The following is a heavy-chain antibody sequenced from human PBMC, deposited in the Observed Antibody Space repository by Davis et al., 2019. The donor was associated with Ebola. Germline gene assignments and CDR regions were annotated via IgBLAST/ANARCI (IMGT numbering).Heavy chain of an antibody. J-gene: IGHJ3*02. V-gene: IGHV3-30*14. CDR3: ARGDKAARHAFDI. CDR2: ISYDGSNK. Sequence: PGGSLRLSCAASGFTFSSYAMHWVRQAPGKGLEWVAVISYDGSNKYYADSVKGRFTISRDNSKNTLYLQMNSLRAEDTAVYYCARGDKAARHAFDIWGQGTMVTVSS. D-gene: IGHD2-15*01. CDR1: GFTFSSYA.